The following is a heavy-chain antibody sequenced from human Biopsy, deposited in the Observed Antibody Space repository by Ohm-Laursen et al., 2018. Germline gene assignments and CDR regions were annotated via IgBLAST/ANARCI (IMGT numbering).Heavy chain of an antibody. CDR3: ARATNSTGWPYYYCYGMDV. D-gene: IGHD2/OR15-2a*01. V-gene: IGHV4-59*07. Sequence: SDTLSLTCSVSGGSISSDYWSWIRQTPGKGLEWIGYIYYSGSTNYDPSLKSRVTISVDTSKNQFSLRLISVTAMDTAVYYCARATNSTGWPYYYCYGMDVWGQGTTVTVSS. CDR2: IYYSGST. CDR1: GGSISSDY. J-gene: IGHJ6*02.